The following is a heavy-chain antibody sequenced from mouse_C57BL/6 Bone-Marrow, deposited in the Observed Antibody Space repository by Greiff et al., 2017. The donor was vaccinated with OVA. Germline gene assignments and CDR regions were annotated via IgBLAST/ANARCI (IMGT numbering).Heavy chain of an antibody. J-gene: IGHJ1*03. CDR3: ARLDYYGSSLYWYFDV. D-gene: IGHD1-1*01. CDR1: GYTFTSYD. V-gene: IGHV1-85*01. Sequence: VQLKESGPELVKPGASVKLSCKASGYTFTSYDINWVKQRPGQGLEWIGWIYPRDGSTKYNEKFKGKATLTVDTSSSTAYMELHSLTSEDSAVYFCARLDYYGSSLYWYFDVWGTGTTVTVSS. CDR2: IYPRDGST.